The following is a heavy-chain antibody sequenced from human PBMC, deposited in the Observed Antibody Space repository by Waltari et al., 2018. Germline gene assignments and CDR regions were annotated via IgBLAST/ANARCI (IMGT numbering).Heavy chain of an antibody. CDR3: ARAVAGIGGTYGMDV. CDR1: GGSISRSNW. Sequence: VQLQESAPGLVKPSRTLSLTCAVSGGSISRSNWWSWFRQPPGKGLEWIGEIYHSGSTNYNPSLKSRVTISVDKSKNQFSLKLSSGTAADTAVYYCARAVAGIGGTYGMDVWGQGTTVTVSS. J-gene: IGHJ6*02. D-gene: IGHD6-19*01. CDR2: IYHSGST. V-gene: IGHV4-4*02.